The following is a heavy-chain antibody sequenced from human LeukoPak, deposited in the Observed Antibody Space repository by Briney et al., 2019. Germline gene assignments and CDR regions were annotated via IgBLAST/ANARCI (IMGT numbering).Heavy chain of an antibody. D-gene: IGHD4-17*01. CDR3: ARDRYGDFDY. V-gene: IGHV4-59*12. J-gene: IGHJ4*02. CDR2: IYYSGST. CDR1: GVSISSYY. Sequence: SETLSLTCTVSGVSISSYYWSWIRQPPGKGLEWIGSIYYSGSTYYSPSLKSRVTISLDTSRNQFSLKLSSVTAADTAVCYCARDRYGDFDYWGQGTLVTVSS.